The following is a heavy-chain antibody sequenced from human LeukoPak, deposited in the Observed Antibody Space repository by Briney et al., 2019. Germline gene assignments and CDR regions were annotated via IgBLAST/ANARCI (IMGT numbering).Heavy chain of an antibody. D-gene: IGHD4-17*01. V-gene: IGHV1-69*06. CDR2: IIPIFGTA. Sequence: ASVKVSCKASEGTFSSYAISWVRQAPGQGLEWMGGIIPIFGTANYAQKFQGRVTITADKSTSTAYMELSSLRSEDTAVYYCAGDGDYGDYVPYYWGQGTLVTVSS. J-gene: IGHJ4*02. CDR3: AGDGDYGDYVPYY. CDR1: EGTFSSYA.